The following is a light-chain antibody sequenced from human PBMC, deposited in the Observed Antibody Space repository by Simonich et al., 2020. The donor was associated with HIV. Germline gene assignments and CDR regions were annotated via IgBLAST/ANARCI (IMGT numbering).Light chain of an antibody. J-gene: IGKJ5*01. V-gene: IGKV4-1*01. CDR2: WSS. CDR1: QSLLYSSNNKNY. Sequence: DIVMTQSPDSLAVSLGERATINCKSSQSLLYSSNNKNYLAWYQQKPGQPPKLLIYWSSTRESGVPDRFSGSGSGTDLTLTISSLQAEDVAVYYCQQYYSTPPITFGQGTRLEIK. CDR3: QQYYSTPPIT.